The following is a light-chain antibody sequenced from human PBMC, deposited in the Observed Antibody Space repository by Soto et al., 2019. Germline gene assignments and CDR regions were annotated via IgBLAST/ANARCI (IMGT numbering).Light chain of an antibody. Sequence: QSELTQPPSASGTPGQRVAISCSGSSANIGGNSVNWYQQQLPGTAPKLVIYSNNQRPSGVPDRFSGSKSGTSASLAIGGLRSEDEADYYCAAWDDSLSGYVFGTGTKLTVL. V-gene: IGLV1-44*01. CDR2: SNN. CDR3: AAWDDSLSGYV. J-gene: IGLJ1*01. CDR1: SANIGGNS.